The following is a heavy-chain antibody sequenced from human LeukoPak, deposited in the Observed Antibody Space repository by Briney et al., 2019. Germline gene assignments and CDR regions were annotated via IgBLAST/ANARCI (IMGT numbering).Heavy chain of an antibody. CDR3: AREHTIAATGTHWFAP. CDR2: KWYDGSNE. D-gene: IGHD6-13*01. V-gene: IGHV3-33*01. CDR1: GFSFSRYG. Sequence: PGRSLRLSCAAPGFSFSRYGMHWLRQAPGTGLEWVAVKWYDGSNEAYADSVRGRFTISRDNSKNRLYLQMSSLRVEDTAVYYCAREHTIAATGTHWFAPWGQGTLVTVSS. J-gene: IGHJ5*02.